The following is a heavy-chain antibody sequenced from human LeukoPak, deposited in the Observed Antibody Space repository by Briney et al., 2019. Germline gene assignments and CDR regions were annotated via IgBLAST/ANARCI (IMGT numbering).Heavy chain of an antibody. CDR3: VKDGHCTHTSCYYFDY. CDR1: GFTFSAYG. D-gene: IGHD2-2*01. Sequence: GGSLRLSCAASGFTFSAYGMHWVRQAPGKGLEWVAFIHYDGTITYYADSVKGRFTISRDSSKNTLFLQMNSLGAEDTAVYYCVKDGHCTHTSCYYFDYCGQGTLVTVSS. CDR2: IHYDGTIT. V-gene: IGHV3-30*02. J-gene: IGHJ4*02.